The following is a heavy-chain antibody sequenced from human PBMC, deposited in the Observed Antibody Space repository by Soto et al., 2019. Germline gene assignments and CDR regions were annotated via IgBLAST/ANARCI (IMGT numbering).Heavy chain of an antibody. CDR3: VTFVIRRAYTPVDH. D-gene: IGHD3-16*01. CDR2: IKNKANSYST. V-gene: IGHV3-72*01. CDR1: GFTFSDLH. J-gene: IGHJ4*02. Sequence: CGSLRLSSAASGFTFSDLHWDWVRQAQGKGLEWVGRIKNKANSYSTQYAASVRGRFTISRDDSKNSQYLQMNSLKTEDTAVYYCVTFVIRRAYTPVDHWGQGTLVTVSS.